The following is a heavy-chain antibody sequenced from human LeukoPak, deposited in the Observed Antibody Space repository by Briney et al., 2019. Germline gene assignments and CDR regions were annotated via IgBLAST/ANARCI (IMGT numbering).Heavy chain of an antibody. Sequence: SETLSLTCTVSGGSISSYYWSWIRQPAGKGLEWIGRIYTSGSTNYNPSLKSRVTMSVDTSKNQFSLKLSSVTAADTAVYYCARLQSPYSSSLGYDYWGQGTLVTVSS. D-gene: IGHD6-13*01. CDR1: GGSISSYY. J-gene: IGHJ4*02. V-gene: IGHV4-4*07. CDR3: ARLQSPYSSSLGYDY. CDR2: IYTSGST.